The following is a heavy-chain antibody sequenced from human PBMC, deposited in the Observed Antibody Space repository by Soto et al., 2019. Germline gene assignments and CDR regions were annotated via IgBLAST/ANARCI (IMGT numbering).Heavy chain of an antibody. V-gene: IGHV3-30*18. D-gene: IGHD2-2*01. CDR2: ISYDGSNK. CDR1: GFTFSSYG. Sequence: GGSLRLSCAASGFTFSSYGMHWVRQAPGKGLEWVAVISYDGSNKYYADSVKGRFTISRDNSKNTLHLQMNSLRAEDTAVYYCAKADRVVPAPMDVWGQGTTVTVSS. CDR3: AKADRVVPAPMDV. J-gene: IGHJ6*02.